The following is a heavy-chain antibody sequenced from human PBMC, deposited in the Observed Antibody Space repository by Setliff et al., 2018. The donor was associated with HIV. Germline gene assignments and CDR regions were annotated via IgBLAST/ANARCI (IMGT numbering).Heavy chain of an antibody. V-gene: IGHV4-4*09. CDR3: SALGDPRFLFNGIDV. Sequence: PSETLSLTCTVSGDSISSYYWSWIRQPPGKELEWIGYIYSTGDSNYNPSLKSRVTMAVDTSKNQFSLKLTSVTAADTAVYYCSALGDPRFLFNGIDVWGPGTSVTVSS. CDR1: GDSISSYY. D-gene: IGHD3-3*01. J-gene: IGHJ6*02. CDR2: IYSTGDS.